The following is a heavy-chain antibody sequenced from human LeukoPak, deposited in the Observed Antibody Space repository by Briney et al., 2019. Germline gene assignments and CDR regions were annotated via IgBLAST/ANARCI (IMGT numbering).Heavy chain of an antibody. Sequence: PGGSLRLSCTASGFTFGDYAMSWFRQAPGKGLEWVGFIRSKAYGGTTEYAASVKGRFTISRDDSKSIAHLQLNSLKTEDTAVYYCSGTLGELSFYGYWGQGTLVTVSS. CDR1: GFTFGDYA. J-gene: IGHJ4*02. CDR2: IRSKAYGGTT. V-gene: IGHV3-49*03. CDR3: SGTLGELSFYGY. D-gene: IGHD3-16*02.